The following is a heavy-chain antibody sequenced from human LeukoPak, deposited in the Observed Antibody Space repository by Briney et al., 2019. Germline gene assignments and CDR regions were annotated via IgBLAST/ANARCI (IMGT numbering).Heavy chain of an antibody. J-gene: IGHJ2*01. V-gene: IGHV3-74*03. D-gene: IGHD1-26*01. Sequence: AGGSLRLSCVGSGFTISNYWMHWVRQAPGTGLVWVSRIHPDGSITTYADSVKGRFTISRDSSKNTLFLHMNTLRAEDTAIYYCAKDRAVGASYWYFDLWGRGTLVTVSS. CDR1: GFTISNYW. CDR2: IHPDGSIT. CDR3: AKDRAVGASYWYFDL.